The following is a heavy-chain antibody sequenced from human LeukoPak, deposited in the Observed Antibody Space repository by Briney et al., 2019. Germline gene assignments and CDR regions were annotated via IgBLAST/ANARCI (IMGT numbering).Heavy chain of an antibody. V-gene: IGHV1-3*03. D-gene: IGHD2-15*01. CDR2: INAGNGNT. J-gene: IGHJ5*02. Sequence: ASVRVSCKASGYTFTSYAMHWVRQAPGQRLEWMGWINAGNGNTKYSQEFQGRVTITRDTSASTAYMELSSLRSEDMAVYYCARAPCSGGSCYPNWFDPWGQGTVVTVSS. CDR3: ARAPCSGGSCYPNWFDP. CDR1: GYTFTSYA.